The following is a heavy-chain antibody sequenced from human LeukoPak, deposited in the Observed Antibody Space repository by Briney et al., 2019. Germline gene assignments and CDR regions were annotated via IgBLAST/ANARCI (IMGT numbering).Heavy chain of an antibody. J-gene: IGHJ4*02. V-gene: IGHV4-4*07. Sequence: SETLSLTCAVYGGPFSGYYWSWIRQPAGKGLEWIGRIHTSENTDYNPSLESRVTMSVDTSRNQFSLKLSSVTAADTAVYYCAREGSMTARPFVSIDYWGQGTLVTASS. CDR3: AREGSMTARPFVSIDY. CDR1: GGPFSGYY. CDR2: IHTSENT. D-gene: IGHD6-6*01.